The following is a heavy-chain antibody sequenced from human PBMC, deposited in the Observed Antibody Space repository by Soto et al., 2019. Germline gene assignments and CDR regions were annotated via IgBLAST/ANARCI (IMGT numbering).Heavy chain of an antibody. Sequence: QVQLVESGGGVVQPGRSLRLSCAASGFTFSSYAMHWVRQAPGKGLEWVAVISYDGSNKYYADSVKGRFTISRDNSENTLYLQMNSLREHDTAVYYCARDLYPVGGGYDEVDFDNWGRGTLVTVSS. CDR2: ISYDGSNK. J-gene: IGHJ2*01. CDR1: GFTFSSYA. CDR3: ARDLYPVGGGYDEVDFDN. D-gene: IGHD5-12*01. V-gene: IGHV3-30-3*01.